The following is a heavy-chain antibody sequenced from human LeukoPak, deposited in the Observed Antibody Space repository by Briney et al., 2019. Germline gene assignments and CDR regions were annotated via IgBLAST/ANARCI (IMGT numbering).Heavy chain of an antibody. Sequence: GGSLRLSCAASGFIFSNFAMHWVRQAPGKGLEYVSGINSNGGSTYYANSVKGRFTISRDISKATLYLQMGSLRAEDMAVYYCARGQFDQWGQGTLVTVSS. CDR3: ARGQFDQ. J-gene: IGHJ4*02. CDR1: GFIFSNFA. CDR2: INSNGGST. V-gene: IGHV3-64*01.